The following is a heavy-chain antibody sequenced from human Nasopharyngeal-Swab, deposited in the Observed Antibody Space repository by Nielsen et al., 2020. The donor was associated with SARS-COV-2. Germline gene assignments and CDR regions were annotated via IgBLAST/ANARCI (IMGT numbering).Heavy chain of an antibody. J-gene: IGHJ4*02. CDR2: INHSGST. CDR3: ARGSVVPAAPAVDYFDY. Sequence: WIRQPPGKGLEWVGEINHSGSTNYNPSLKSRVTISVDTSKNQFSLKLSSVPAADTAVYYCARGSVVPAAPAVDYFDYWGQGTLVTVSS. D-gene: IGHD2-2*01. V-gene: IGHV4-34*01.